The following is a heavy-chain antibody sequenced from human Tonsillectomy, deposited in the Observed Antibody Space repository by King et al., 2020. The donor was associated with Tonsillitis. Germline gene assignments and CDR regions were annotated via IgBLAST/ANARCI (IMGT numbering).Heavy chain of an antibody. V-gene: IGHV4-59*01. CDR2: FYHSGSP. Sequence: QLQESGPGLVKPSETLSLTCTVSGGSISHYYWSWIRQPPGKGLEWIGNFYHSGSPKYNPSLKSRGTISEDTSKKQFSLKLSSVTAADTAVYYCARDRLAYEAGSFDLWGRGTLVTVSS. CDR3: ARDRLAYEAGSFDL. J-gene: IGHJ2*01. D-gene: IGHD3-3*01. CDR1: GGSISHYY.